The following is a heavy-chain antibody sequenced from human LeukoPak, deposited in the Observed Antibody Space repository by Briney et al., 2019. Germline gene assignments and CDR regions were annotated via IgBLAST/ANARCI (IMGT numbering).Heavy chain of an antibody. V-gene: IGHV3-30*18. CDR2: ISYDGSNK. CDR3: ANSVVTAPDY. CDR1: GFTFSSYG. D-gene: IGHD2-21*02. Sequence: GGSLRLSCAASGFTFSSYGMHWVRQAPGKGLEWVAVISYDGSNKYYADSVKGRFTISRDNSKNTLYLQMNSLRAEDTAVYYCANSVVTAPDYWGQGTLVTVSS. J-gene: IGHJ4*02.